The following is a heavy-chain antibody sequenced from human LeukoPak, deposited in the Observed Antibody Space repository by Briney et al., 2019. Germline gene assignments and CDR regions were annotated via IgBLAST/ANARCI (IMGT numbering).Heavy chain of an antibody. CDR2: ISSSSSYI. J-gene: IGHJ4*02. CDR1: GFTFGSYS. CDR3: ARVSYYYDSSGYYPDY. D-gene: IGHD3-22*01. Sequence: GGSLRLSCAASGFTFGSYSMNWVRQAPGKGLEWVSSISSSSSYIYYADSVKGRFTISRDNAKNSLYLQMNSLRAEDTAVYYCARVSYYYDSSGYYPDYWGQGTLVTISS. V-gene: IGHV3-21*01.